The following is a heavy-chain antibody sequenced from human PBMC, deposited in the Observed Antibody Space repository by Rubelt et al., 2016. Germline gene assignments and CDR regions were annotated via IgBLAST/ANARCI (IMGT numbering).Heavy chain of an antibody. D-gene: IGHD2/OR15-2a*01. CDR3: ARGQDPQFPFGAFDI. CDR1: GGSISSYY. CDR2: IYYSGST. J-gene: IGHJ3*02. Sequence: GKPLETLSLTCTVSGGSISSYYWSWIRQPPGKGLEWIGYIYYSGSTNYNPSLKSRVTISVDTSKNQFSLKLSSVTAADTAVYYCARGQDPQFPFGAFDIWGHGTMVTVSS. V-gene: IGHV4-59*01.